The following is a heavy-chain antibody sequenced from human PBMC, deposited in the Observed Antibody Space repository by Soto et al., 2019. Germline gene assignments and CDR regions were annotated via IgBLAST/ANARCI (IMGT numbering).Heavy chain of an antibody. CDR2: IYSGGST. CDR3: ARDPRYCSGGSCYSGGNYYGMDV. CDR1: GFTVSSNY. V-gene: IGHV3-66*01. J-gene: IGHJ6*02. D-gene: IGHD2-15*01. Sequence: GGSLRLSCAASGFTVSSNYMSWVRQAPGKGLEWVSVIYSGGSTYYADSVKGRFTISRDNSKNTLYLQMNSLRAEDTAVYYCARDPRYCSGGSCYSGGNYYGMDVWGQGTTVTVSS.